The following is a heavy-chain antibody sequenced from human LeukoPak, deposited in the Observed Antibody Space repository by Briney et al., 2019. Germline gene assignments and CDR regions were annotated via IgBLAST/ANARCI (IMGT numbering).Heavy chain of an antibody. CDR3: ASTGDYGVYYYYGMDV. D-gene: IGHD4-17*01. CDR1: GYTFTSYG. V-gene: IGHV1-18*01. J-gene: IGHJ6*02. Sequence: GASVKVSCKASGYTFTSYGISWVRQAPGQGLEWMGWISAYNGNTNYAQKLQGRVTMTTDTSTSTAYMELRSLRSDDTAVYYCASTGDYGVYYYYGMDVWGQGTTVTVSS. CDR2: ISAYNGNT.